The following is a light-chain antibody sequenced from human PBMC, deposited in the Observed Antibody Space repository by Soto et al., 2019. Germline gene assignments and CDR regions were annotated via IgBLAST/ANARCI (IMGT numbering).Light chain of an antibody. CDR1: QSVSRSN. J-gene: IGKJ5*01. Sequence: EVVLTQSPGTLSLSPGDRASLSCRASQSVSRSNLAWYQHKPGQAPRLLIYGTSNRATGIPARFSGSGSGTDFTLAISSLEPEDFAVYYCQQRNYWQVTFGQGTRLE. CDR3: QQRNYWQVT. V-gene: IGKV3D-20*02. CDR2: GTS.